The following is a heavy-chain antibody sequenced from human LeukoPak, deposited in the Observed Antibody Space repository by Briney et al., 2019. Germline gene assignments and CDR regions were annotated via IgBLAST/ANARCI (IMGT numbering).Heavy chain of an antibody. CDR3: ARSRYYYDGSGYLRPYAFDI. V-gene: IGHV4-39*01. D-gene: IGHD3-22*01. Sequence: SETLSLTCTVSGGSISSSSYYWGWIRQPPGKGLEWIGSIYYSGSTYYNPSLKSRVTISVDTSKNQFSLKLSSVTAADTAVYYCARSRYYYDGSGYLRPYAFDIWGQGTMVTVSS. CDR2: IYYSGST. J-gene: IGHJ3*02. CDR1: GGSISSSSYY.